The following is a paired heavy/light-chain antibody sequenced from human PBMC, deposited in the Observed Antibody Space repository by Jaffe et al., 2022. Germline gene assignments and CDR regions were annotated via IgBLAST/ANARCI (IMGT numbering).Heavy chain of an antibody. CDR1: DYSISSGYY. D-gene: IGHD3-22*01. Sequence: QVQLQESGPGLVKASETLSLACGVSDYSISSGYYWGWVRQPPGKGLQWIGSIHHTGYRYYNPSLKSRLTLSVDTSKNEFSLRLSSVTAADTAIYYCARVSFWGSSYDNSGYFDFWGQGTLVTVSS. CDR3: ARVSFWGSSYDNSGYFDF. CDR2: IHHTGYR. J-gene: IGHJ4*02. V-gene: IGHV4-38-2*01.
Light chain of an antibody. CDR2: AAS. J-gene: IGKJ2*01. Sequence: DFQMAQSPSSLSASVEDRVTITCRASQSISNFLNWYQQKPGKAPKLLIYAASILQSGVPSRFRGSGSGTDFTLTISSLQPEDFATYYCQQSYSAPYTFGQGTKLEIK. V-gene: IGKV1-39*01. CDR1: QSISNF. CDR3: QQSYSAPYT.